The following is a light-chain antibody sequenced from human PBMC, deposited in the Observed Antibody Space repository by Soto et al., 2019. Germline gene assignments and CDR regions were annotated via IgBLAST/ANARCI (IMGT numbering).Light chain of an antibody. J-gene: IGKJ3*01. CDR3: QQYNNWPPRAT. CDR2: GAS. CDR1: QSVSSN. V-gene: IGKV3-15*01. Sequence: EIVMTQSPATLSVSPGERATLSCRASQSVSSNLAWYQQKPGQAPRLLIYGASTRATGIPARFSGSGSGTECTLTISSLQSEDFAVYSCQQYNNWPPRATFGPGTKVDIK.